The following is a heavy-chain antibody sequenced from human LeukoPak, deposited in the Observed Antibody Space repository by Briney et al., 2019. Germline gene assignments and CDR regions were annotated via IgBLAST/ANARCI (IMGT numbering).Heavy chain of an antibody. V-gene: IGHV4-31*03. CDR1: GGSISSGGYY. D-gene: IGHD3-10*01. Sequence: PSETLSLTCTVSGGSISSGGYYWSWIRQHPGKGLEWIGYIYYSGSTYYNPSLRSRVTISVDTSKNQFSLKLSSVTAADTAVYYCARDSDRFGESPGFDYWGQGTLVTVSS. CDR2: IYYSGST. CDR3: ARDSDRFGESPGFDY. J-gene: IGHJ4*02.